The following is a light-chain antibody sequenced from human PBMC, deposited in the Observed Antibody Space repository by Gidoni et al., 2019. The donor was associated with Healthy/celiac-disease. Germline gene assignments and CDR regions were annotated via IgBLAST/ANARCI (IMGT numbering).Light chain of an antibody. V-gene: IGKV3-15*01. CDR2: GAS. CDR1: QSVRGN. Sequence: EIVMKQSPATLSVSPGDRVTLSCRASQSVRGNLAWYQQKPGQAPRLLIYGASTRATGIPARFSGSGSGTEFTLTISSLQSEDFAVYYCQQYNNWPPKYTFXXXTKLEIK. J-gene: IGKJ2*01. CDR3: QQYNNWPPKYT.